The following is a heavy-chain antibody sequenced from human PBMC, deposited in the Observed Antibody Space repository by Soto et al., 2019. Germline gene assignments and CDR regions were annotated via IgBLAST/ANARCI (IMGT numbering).Heavy chain of an antibody. J-gene: IGHJ6*02. CDR1: GGSISSGDYY. CDR2: IYYSGST. D-gene: IGHD3-9*01. CDR3: ARDRVTIFSPLHGMDF. Sequence: ASETLSLTCTVSGGSISSGDYYWSWIRQPPGKGLEWIGYIYYSGSTYYNPSLKSRVTISVDTSKNQFSLKLSSVTAADTAVYYCARDRVTIFSPLHGMDFWGQGTTVTVSS. V-gene: IGHV4-30-4*01.